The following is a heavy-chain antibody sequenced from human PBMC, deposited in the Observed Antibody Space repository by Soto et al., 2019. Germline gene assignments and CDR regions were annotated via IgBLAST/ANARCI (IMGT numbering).Heavy chain of an antibody. CDR3: ARLGCGGGSCTPDYYYYYMDV. D-gene: IGHD2-15*01. CDR2: IYYSGST. J-gene: IGHJ6*03. V-gene: IGHV4-39*01. CDR1: GGSISSSRYY. Sequence: PSETLSLTCTVSGGSISSSRYYWGWIRQPPGKGLEWIGSIYYSGSTYYNPSLKSRVTISVDTSKNQFSLKLSSVTAADTAVYYCARLGCGGGSCTPDYYYYYMDVWGKGTTVTVSS.